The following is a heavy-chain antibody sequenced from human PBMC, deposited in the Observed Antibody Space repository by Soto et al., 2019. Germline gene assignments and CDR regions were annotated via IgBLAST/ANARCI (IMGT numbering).Heavy chain of an antibody. CDR2: INESGGST. Sequence: EEQLLESGGGLVEPGGSLRLSCVASGFEFRSYGMAWVRQAPGKGLEWVSDINESGGSTNYADSVRGRFAISRDNSRNTLDLLMNSLRTEDTAVYYCVKDRATVFGVSWKYGMDVWGQGTTVYVSS. J-gene: IGHJ6*02. V-gene: IGHV3-23*01. D-gene: IGHD3-3*01. CDR3: VKDRATVFGVSWKYGMDV. CDR1: GFEFRSYG.